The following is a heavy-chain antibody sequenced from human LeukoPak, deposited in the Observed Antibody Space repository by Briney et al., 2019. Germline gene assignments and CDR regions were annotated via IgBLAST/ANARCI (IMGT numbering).Heavy chain of an antibody. V-gene: IGHV4-59*01. Sequence: PSETLSLTYTVSGGSISSYYWSWIRQPPGKGLEWIGYIYYSGSTNYNPSLKSRVTISVDTSKNQFSLKLSSVTAADTAVYYCARGAKPYYFQHWGQGTLVTVSS. D-gene: IGHD3-16*01. CDR1: GGSISSYY. CDR3: ARGAKPYYFQH. J-gene: IGHJ1*01. CDR2: IYYSGST.